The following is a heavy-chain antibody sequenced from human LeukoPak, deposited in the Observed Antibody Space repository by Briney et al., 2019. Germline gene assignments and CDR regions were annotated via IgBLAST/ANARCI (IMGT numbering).Heavy chain of an antibody. V-gene: IGHV1-2*04. Sequence: ASVKVSCKASGYTFTGYYMHWVRQAPGQGLEWMGWINPNSGGTNYAQKFQGWVTMTRDTSISTAYMELSRLRSDDTAVYYCATGIVGATNAFDIWGQGTMVTVSS. CDR3: ATGIVGATNAFDI. J-gene: IGHJ3*02. D-gene: IGHD1-26*01. CDR1: GYTFTGYY. CDR2: INPNSGGT.